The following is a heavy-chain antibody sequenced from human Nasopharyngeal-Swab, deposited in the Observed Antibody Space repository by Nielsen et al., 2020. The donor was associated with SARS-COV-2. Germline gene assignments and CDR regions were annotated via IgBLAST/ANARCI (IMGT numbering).Heavy chain of an antibody. V-gene: IGHV3-7*03. J-gene: IGHJ4*02. Sequence: GGSLRLSCAASGFTFSNFWMSWVRQAPGKGLEWVANIKQDGSEKYYVDSVKGRFTISRDNAKNSLYLQMNSLRAEDTALYYCAKDAGASRYFDYWGQGTLVTVSS. CDR3: AKDAGASRYFDY. CDR2: IKQDGSEK. D-gene: IGHD1-26*01. CDR1: GFTFSNFW.